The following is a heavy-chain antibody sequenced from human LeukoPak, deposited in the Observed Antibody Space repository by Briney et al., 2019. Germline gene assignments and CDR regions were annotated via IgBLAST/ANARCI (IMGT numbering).Heavy chain of an antibody. Sequence: GGSLRLSCAASGFTFSSYEMNWVRQAPGKGLEWVSYISSSGSTIYYADSVKGRFTISRDNAKNSLHLQMNNLRAEDTAVYYCALTNGDYFDHWGQGTLVTVSS. CDR3: ALTNGDYFDH. J-gene: IGHJ4*02. V-gene: IGHV3-48*03. CDR2: ISSSGSTI. D-gene: IGHD3-3*01. CDR1: GFTFSSYE.